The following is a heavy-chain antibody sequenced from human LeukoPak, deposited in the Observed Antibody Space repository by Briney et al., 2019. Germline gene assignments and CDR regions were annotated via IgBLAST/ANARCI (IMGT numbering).Heavy chain of an antibody. CDR3: ASVTYYYDCSGYSGYYFDY. D-gene: IGHD3-22*01. Sequence: TLSLTCSVSGGSTSSSGYYWSWLRQHPRKGLEGIGYIYYGRSTYYNPSVKSRVTISVDKSKNQFYLQLNSVTAADTAVYYCASVTYYYDCSGYSGYYFDYGGQGTLLTVPS. CDR2: IYYGRST. V-gene: IGHV4-31*03. J-gene: IGHJ4*02. CDR1: GGSTSSSGYY.